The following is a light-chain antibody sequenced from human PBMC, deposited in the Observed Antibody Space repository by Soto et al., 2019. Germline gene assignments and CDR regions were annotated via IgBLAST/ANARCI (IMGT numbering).Light chain of an antibody. CDR2: DAS. CDR3: QQRGRWLT. Sequence: IGLTPAPATLSLSQGQRAARSCRASQSVGSYLALYQQKPGQAPRLLIYDASLRATGIPARSSGSGSGTAFTLTISIQEPEDFAIYFCQQRGRWLTFGGGTKVDIK. J-gene: IGKJ4*01. V-gene: IGKV3-11*01. CDR1: QSVGSY.